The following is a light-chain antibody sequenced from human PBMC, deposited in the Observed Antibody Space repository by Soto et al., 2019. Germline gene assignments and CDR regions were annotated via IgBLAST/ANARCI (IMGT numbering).Light chain of an antibody. Sequence: QSVLTQPASVSGSPGQSITISCTRTSSDVGAYNYVSWYQQHPVKAPKLIIYEVNNRPSGVSNRFSGSKSGNTASLTISGLQAEDEADYYCSSHTRSSTYVFGTGTKVTVL. J-gene: IGLJ1*01. CDR1: SSDVGAYNY. CDR3: SSHTRSSTYV. V-gene: IGLV2-14*01. CDR2: EVN.